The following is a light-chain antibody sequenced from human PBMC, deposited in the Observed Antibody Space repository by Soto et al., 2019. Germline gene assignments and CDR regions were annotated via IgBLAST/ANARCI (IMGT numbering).Light chain of an antibody. CDR3: QQSYSAPPYT. CDR2: AAS. J-gene: IGKJ2*01. CDR1: QSISSY. Sequence: DIQMTQSPSSLSASVGDRVTITCRASQSISSYLNWYQQKPGKAPKLLIYAASSLQSGVPSRFSGSGSGTDFTLTISSLEPSVFASYYCQQSYSAPPYTFGQGTKLEIK. V-gene: IGKV1-39*01.